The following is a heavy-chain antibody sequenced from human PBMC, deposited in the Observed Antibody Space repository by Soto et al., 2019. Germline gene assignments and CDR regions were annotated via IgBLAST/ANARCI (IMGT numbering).Heavy chain of an antibody. Sequence: ASVKVSCKASGYTFTRYGISWVRQAPGQGLEWMGWISGYNGNTNYAQKFQGRVSMTRDTSTSTVYMELSSLRSEDTAVYYCARALPSSLFDGGNSYFQHWGQGTLVTVSS. CDR3: ARALPSSLFDGGNSYFQH. J-gene: IGHJ1*01. CDR1: GYTFTRYG. CDR2: ISGYNGNT. V-gene: IGHV1-18*01. D-gene: IGHD2-21*02.